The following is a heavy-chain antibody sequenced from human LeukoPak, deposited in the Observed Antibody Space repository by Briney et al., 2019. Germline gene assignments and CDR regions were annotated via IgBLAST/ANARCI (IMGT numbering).Heavy chain of an antibody. Sequence: GGSLRLSCAASGFTFSSYGMHWVRQAPGKGLEWVAFIRYDGSNKYYADSVRGRFTISRDNSKNTLYLQMNSLRAEDTAVYYCASAEPYCSSTSCPGWGQGTMVTVSS. J-gene: IGHJ3*01. CDR1: GFTFSSYG. CDR3: ASAEPYCSSTSCPG. V-gene: IGHV3-30*02. D-gene: IGHD2-2*01. CDR2: IRYDGSNK.